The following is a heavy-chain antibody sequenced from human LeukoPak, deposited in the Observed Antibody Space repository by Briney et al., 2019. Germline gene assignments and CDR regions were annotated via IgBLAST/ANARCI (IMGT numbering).Heavy chain of an antibody. D-gene: IGHD3-10*01. CDR3: GRGHYGSGVYFDY. Sequence: ASVKVSCKASGYTFTSYYIHWVRQAPGQGLEWMGRINPSGGSTTYAQKFHGIVTMTRDTSTSTVYMELSRLRSEDTVVYYCGRGHYGSGVYFDYWGQGTLVTVSS. J-gene: IGHJ4*02. CDR2: INPSGGST. CDR1: GYTFTSYY. V-gene: IGHV1-46*01.